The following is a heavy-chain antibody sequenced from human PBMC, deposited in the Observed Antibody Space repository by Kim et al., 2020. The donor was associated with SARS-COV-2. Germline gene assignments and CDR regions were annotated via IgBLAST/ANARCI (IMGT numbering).Heavy chain of an antibody. J-gene: IGHJ4*02. CDR3: ARGYCSSSRCYAGPDY. V-gene: IGHV3-48*02. D-gene: IGHD2-2*01. Sequence: DSVKGRFTISRDTSDNSLFLQMNSLRDDDTAVYYCARGYCSSSRCYAGPDYWGQGTLVTVST.